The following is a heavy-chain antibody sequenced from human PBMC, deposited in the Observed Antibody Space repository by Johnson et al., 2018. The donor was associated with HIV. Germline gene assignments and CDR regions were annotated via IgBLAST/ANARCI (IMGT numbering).Heavy chain of an antibody. CDR2: ISYDGSNK. CDR1: GFTFSSYA. Sequence: QVLLVESGGGVVQPGRSLRLSCAASGFTFSSYAMHWVRQAPGKGLEWVAVISYDGSNKYYADSVKGRFTISRDNSNNTLSVQMNSLRAEDSGIYYCAKSYCPGCDAFDIWGQGTMVTVSS. J-gene: IGHJ3*02. D-gene: IGHD2-21*01. V-gene: IGHV3-30-3*01. CDR3: AKSYCPGCDAFDI.